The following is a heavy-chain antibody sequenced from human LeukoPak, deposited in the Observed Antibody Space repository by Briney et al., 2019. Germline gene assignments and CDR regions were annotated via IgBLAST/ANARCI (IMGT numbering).Heavy chain of an antibody. Sequence: ASVKVSCKASGGTFSSYAISWVRQAPGQGLEWMGGIIPIFGTANYAQKFQGRVTITADKSTSTAYMELSSLRSDDTAVYYCARRAGIGYYDILTGYYAWFDPWGQGTLVTVSS. J-gene: IGHJ5*02. D-gene: IGHD3-9*01. V-gene: IGHV1-69*06. CDR3: ARRAGIGYYDILTGYYAWFDP. CDR2: IIPIFGTA. CDR1: GGTFSSYA.